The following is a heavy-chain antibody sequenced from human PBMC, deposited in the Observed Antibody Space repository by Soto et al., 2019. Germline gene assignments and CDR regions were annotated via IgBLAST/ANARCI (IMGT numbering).Heavy chain of an antibody. Sequence: QVQLVESGGGVVQPGRSLRLSCAASGFTFSSYGVHWVRQAPGKGLEWVAVIWYDGSNKYYADSVKGRFTISRDNSKNTLYLQMNSLRAEDTAVYYCARALNYDSSGYYWGLFDYWGQGTLVTVSS. CDR3: ARALNYDSSGYYWGLFDY. J-gene: IGHJ4*02. CDR2: IWYDGSNK. D-gene: IGHD3-22*01. V-gene: IGHV3-33*01. CDR1: GFTFSSYG.